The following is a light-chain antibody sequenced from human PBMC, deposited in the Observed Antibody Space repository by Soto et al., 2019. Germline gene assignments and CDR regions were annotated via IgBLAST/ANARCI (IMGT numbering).Light chain of an antibody. CDR1: QSVSSY. CDR3: QQRTDWPRT. V-gene: IGKV3-11*01. J-gene: IGKJ1*01. Sequence: EIVLTQSPATLSLSPGERATLSCRASQSVSSYLAWYQQKPGQAPRLLIHDASNRAAGIPARFSGSGSGTDFTLSISNVEPEDFAVYYCQQRTDWPRTFGQGTKMEIK. CDR2: DAS.